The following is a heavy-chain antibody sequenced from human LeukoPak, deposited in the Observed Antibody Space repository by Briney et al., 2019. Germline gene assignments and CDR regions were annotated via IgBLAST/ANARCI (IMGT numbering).Heavy chain of an antibody. V-gene: IGHV3-7*01. Sequence: GGSLRLSCAASGFTFSSYWMSWVRQAPGKGLEWVANIKQDGSEKYYVDSVKGRFTISRDNAKNPLYLQMNSLRAEDTAVYYCARSSGDYYDSSGYYSWGQGTLVTVSS. CDR2: IKQDGSEK. D-gene: IGHD3-22*01. CDR3: ARSSGDYYDSSGYYS. CDR1: GFTFSSYW. J-gene: IGHJ4*02.